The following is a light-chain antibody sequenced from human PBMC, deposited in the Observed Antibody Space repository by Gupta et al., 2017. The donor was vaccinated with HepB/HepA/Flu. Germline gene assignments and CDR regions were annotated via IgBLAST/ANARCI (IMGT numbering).Light chain of an antibody. Sequence: ELVITQSPATLSVSPVKRATLSCRAGQSFSSKLAWYQQKPGQAPRLLIYGASTRASGIPARFSGSGSGTEFTLTINSLQSEDFAVYYCLQYDNWPLTFGGGTKVEI. J-gene: IGKJ4*01. CDR2: GAS. CDR3: LQYDNWPLT. CDR1: QSFSSK. V-gene: IGKV3-15*01.